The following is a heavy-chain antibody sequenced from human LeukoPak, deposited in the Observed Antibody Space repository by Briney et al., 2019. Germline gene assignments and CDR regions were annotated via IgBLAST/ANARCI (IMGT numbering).Heavy chain of an antibody. D-gene: IGHD1-26*01. CDR2: ITADGTNK. CDR3: AREVKWELPDY. Sequence: GGSLRLSCAASGFTFSAYEMNWVRQAPGKGLEWVSYITADGTNKYDADSVKGRFTISRDNAKNSLYLRMNSLRVDDTAIYYCAREVKWELPDYWGHGTLVTVSS. CDR1: GFTFSAYE. J-gene: IGHJ4*01. V-gene: IGHV3-48*03.